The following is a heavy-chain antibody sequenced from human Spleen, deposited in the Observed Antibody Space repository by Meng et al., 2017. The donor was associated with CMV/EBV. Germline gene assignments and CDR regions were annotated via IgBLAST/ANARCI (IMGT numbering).Heavy chain of an antibody. Sequence: SSDNLSWSWISPPPAKGLEWIGYIYYRGSTHYNPSLMSRVTISVDTSKNQFSLRLNSPTAADTAVYYCARGHPWDYDNNPGAEFFQHWGQGTLVTVSS. CDR1: SSDNLS. CDR2: IYYRGST. J-gene: IGHJ1*01. D-gene: IGHD3-22*01. V-gene: IGHV4-30-4*08. CDR3: ARGHPWDYDNNPGAEFFQH.